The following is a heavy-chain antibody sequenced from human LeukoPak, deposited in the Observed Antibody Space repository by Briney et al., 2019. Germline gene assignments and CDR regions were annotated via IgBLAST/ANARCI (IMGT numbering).Heavy chain of an antibody. CDR2: IFPGESDT. Sequence: GESLKISCKGSGYSFTNYWIGWVRQMHGKGLEWMGIIFPGESDTRYSPSFQGQVTISADKSVNTAYLQWSSLKASDTAMYYCARAGPAVVERYFDYWGQETIVTVSS. V-gene: IGHV5-51*01. J-gene: IGHJ4*02. D-gene: IGHD6-19*01. CDR3: ARAGPAVVERYFDY. CDR1: GYSFTNYW.